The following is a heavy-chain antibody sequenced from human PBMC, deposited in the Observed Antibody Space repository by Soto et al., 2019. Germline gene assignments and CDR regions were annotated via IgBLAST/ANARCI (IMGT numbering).Heavy chain of an antibody. Sequence: VQLVQSGVEVKKPGASVKVSCKASGYTFTNYGISWVRQAPGQGLEGMGWINTYNGNTNYAQKVQGRVTMTTETSTSTAYMELRSLRSDDTAVYYCARDLLYSTRSTVRFDIWGQGTMLTVSS. J-gene: IGHJ3*02. V-gene: IGHV1-18*01. CDR1: GYTFTNYG. CDR3: ARDLLYSTRSTVRFDI. D-gene: IGHD6-13*01. CDR2: INTYNGNT.